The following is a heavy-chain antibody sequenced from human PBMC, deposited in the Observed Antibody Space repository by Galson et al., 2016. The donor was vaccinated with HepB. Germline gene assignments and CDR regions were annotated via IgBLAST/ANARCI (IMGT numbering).Heavy chain of an antibody. J-gene: IGHJ6*02. CDR1: GYTFTRYD. CDR2: MDPNSGNT. Sequence: SVKVSCKASGYTFTRYDINWVRQATGQGLEWMGWMDPNSGNTGYAQKFQGRVTMTGNTSTSTVYMELSSLRSEDTAVYYCARPSGGDCSGGSCYYYYYYGMDVWGQGTTVTVSS. CDR3: ARPSGGDCSGGSCYYYYYYGMDV. D-gene: IGHD2-15*01. V-gene: IGHV1-8*01.